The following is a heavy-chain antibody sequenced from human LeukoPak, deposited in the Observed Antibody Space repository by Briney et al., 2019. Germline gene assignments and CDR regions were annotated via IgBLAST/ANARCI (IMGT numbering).Heavy chain of an antibody. CDR3: ARDESSGWYWSRSGYYYYMDV. Sequence: GASVKVSCKASRYSFTDYYLHWVRQAPGQGLEWMGWINPNSGGTNYAQKFQGRVTMTRDTSISTAYMELSRLRSDDTAVYYCARDESSGWYWSRSGYYYYMDVWGKGTTVTVSS. J-gene: IGHJ6*03. CDR2: INPNSGGT. V-gene: IGHV1-2*02. CDR1: RYSFTDYY. D-gene: IGHD6-19*01.